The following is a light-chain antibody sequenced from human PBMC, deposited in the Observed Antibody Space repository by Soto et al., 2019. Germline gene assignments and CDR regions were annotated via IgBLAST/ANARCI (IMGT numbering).Light chain of an antibody. J-gene: IGLJ1*01. V-gene: IGLV2-14*03. CDR1: NSDVGGYNY. CDR2: DVV. CDR3: YSSTTSSTFV. Sequence: QSALTQPASVSGSPGQSITISCTGTNSDVGGYNYVSWYQQHPGKAPKLVIYDVVHRPSWVSNRFSGSKSGNTASLTISGLQAEDEADFYCYSSTTSSTFVFGSGNKVPVL.